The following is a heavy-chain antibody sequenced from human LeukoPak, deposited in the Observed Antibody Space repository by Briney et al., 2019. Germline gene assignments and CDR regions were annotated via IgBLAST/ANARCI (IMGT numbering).Heavy chain of an antibody. J-gene: IGHJ4*02. CDR2: INSDGSST. CDR3: ARAGD. CDR1: GFTFSSYW. V-gene: IGHV3-74*01. Sequence: GGSLRLSCAASGFTFSSYWMHWVRQAPGKGLVWVSRINSDGSSTSYADSVKGRFTISRDNAKNSLFLQMNSLGVDDTAVYYCARAGDWGQGTLVTVSS. D-gene: IGHD1-26*01.